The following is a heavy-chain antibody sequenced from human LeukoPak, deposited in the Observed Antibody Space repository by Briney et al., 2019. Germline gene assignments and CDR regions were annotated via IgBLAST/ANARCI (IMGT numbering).Heavy chain of an antibody. CDR1: GYTFTGYY. J-gene: IGHJ4*02. D-gene: IGHD2-21*02. Sequence: ASVKVSCKASGYTFTGYYMHWVRQAPGQGLEWMGWINPNSGGTNYAQKFQGRVTMTRDTSISTAYMELSRLRSDDTAVYYCARDFTSRPLDCGGDCPLGYWGQGTLVTVSS. CDR3: ARDFTSRPLDCGGDCPLGY. CDR2: INPNSGGT. V-gene: IGHV1-2*02.